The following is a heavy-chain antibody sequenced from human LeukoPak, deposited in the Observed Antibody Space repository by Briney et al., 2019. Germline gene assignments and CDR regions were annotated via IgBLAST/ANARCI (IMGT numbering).Heavy chain of an antibody. Sequence: GGSPRLSCAASGFTFSDYYMSWLRQAPGKGLEWVSYISSSGSTIYYADSVKGRFTISRDNAKNSLYLQMNSLRAEDTAVYYCARGHSSSWYFDLWGRGTLVTVSS. D-gene: IGHD6-13*01. CDR1: GFTFSDYY. J-gene: IGHJ2*01. CDR3: ARGHSSSWYFDL. CDR2: ISSSGSTI. V-gene: IGHV3-11*04.